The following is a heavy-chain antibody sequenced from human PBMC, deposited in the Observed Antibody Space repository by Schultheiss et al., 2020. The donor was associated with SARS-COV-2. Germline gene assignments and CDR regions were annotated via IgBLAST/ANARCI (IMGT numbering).Heavy chain of an antibody. CDR1: GGSFSGYY. Sequence: SQTLSLTCAVHGGSFSGYYWSWIRQPPGKGLEWIGYIYYSGSTYYNPSLKSRVTISVDTSKNQFSLKLNSVTAADTAVYYCARSTEAYNWFDPWGQGTLVTVSS. V-gene: IGHV4-34*01. D-gene: IGHD5/OR15-5a*01. CDR3: ARSTEAYNWFDP. CDR2: IYYSGST. J-gene: IGHJ5*02.